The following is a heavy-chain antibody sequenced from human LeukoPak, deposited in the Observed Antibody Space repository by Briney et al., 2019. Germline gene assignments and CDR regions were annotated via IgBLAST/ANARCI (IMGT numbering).Heavy chain of an antibody. J-gene: IGHJ5*02. CDR2: IYTSGST. CDR3: ARAPIAAGLNWFDP. V-gene: IGHV4-4*09. D-gene: IGHD6-25*01. Sequence: SETLSLTCTVSGGSISSYYWSWIRQPPGKGLEWIGYIYTSGSTNYNPSLKSRVTISVETSKNQFSLKLSSVTAADTAVYYCARAPIAAGLNWFDPWGQGTLVTVSS. CDR1: GGSISSYY.